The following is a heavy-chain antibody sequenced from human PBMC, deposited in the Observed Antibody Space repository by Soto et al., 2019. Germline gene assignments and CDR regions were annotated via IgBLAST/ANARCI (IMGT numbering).Heavy chain of an antibody. CDR2: IHYSGST. D-gene: IGHD7-27*01. J-gene: IGHJ6*02. Sequence: SETLSLTCTVSGGSISSRSYYWGWIRQPPGKGLEWIGTIHYSGSTYYNPALKSRVTISVDTSKNQFSLKLNSVTAADTAVYYCVRHLLGIGNYYYYGMDVWGQGTTVT. CDR3: VRHLLGIGNYYYYGMDV. CDR1: GGSISSRSYY. V-gene: IGHV4-39*01.